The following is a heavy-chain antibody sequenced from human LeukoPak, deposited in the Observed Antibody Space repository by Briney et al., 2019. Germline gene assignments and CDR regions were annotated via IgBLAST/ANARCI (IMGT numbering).Heavy chain of an antibody. Sequence: PSETLSLTCTVSGGSISSYYWSWIRQPPGKGLEWIGYIYYSGSTNYNPSLKSRVTISVDTSKNQFSLKLSSVTAADTAVYYCARGDDLTGYSSGWFGCWGQGTLVTVSS. D-gene: IGHD6-19*01. V-gene: IGHV4-59*12. J-gene: IGHJ4*02. CDR2: IYYSGST. CDR3: ARGDDLTGYSSGWFGC. CDR1: GGSISSYY.